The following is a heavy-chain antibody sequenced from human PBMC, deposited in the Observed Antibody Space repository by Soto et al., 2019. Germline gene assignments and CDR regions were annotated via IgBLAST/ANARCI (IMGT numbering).Heavy chain of an antibody. CDR2: ISHDGINK. V-gene: IGHV3-30-3*01. J-gene: IGHJ1*01. CDR1: GFTFSSYA. Sequence: QVLLVDSGGGVVQPGRSLRLSCAASGFTFSSYAMNWVRQAPGKGLEWVALISHDGINKYYADSVRGRFTISRDSSTNTLYLQMNSLRAEDTAVYYCAREEEIIAARPGVGVQHWGQGTLVTVSS. CDR3: AREEEIIAARPGVGVQH. D-gene: IGHD6-6*01.